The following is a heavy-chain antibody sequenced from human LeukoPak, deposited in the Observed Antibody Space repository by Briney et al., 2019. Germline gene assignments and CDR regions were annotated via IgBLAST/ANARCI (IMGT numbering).Heavy chain of an antibody. Sequence: GGSLRLSCAASGFTFRNAWMSWVRQAPGKGLEWVGRIKSKTDGGTTDYAAPVKGRFTTSRDDSKNTLYLQMNSLKTEDTAVYYCTPIPLRYCSGGSCPFDYWGQGTLVTVSS. CDR3: TPIPLRYCSGGSCPFDY. CDR2: IKSKTDGGTT. CDR1: GFTFRNAW. V-gene: IGHV3-15*01. D-gene: IGHD2-15*01. J-gene: IGHJ4*02.